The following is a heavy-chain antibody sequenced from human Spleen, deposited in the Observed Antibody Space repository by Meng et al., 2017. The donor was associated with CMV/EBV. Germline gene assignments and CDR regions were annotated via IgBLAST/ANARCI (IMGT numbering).Heavy chain of an antibody. J-gene: IGHJ4*02. V-gene: IGHV4-34*01. CDR1: GGSVSGYY. CDR2: INHSGST. Sequence: LTGAVYGGSVSGYYWSWIRQPPGKGLEWIGEINHSGSTNYNPSLKSRVTISVDTSKNQFSLKLSSVTAADTAVYYCAWGRGIAYFDYWGQGTLVTVSS. D-gene: IGHD2-15*01. CDR3: AWGRGIAYFDY.